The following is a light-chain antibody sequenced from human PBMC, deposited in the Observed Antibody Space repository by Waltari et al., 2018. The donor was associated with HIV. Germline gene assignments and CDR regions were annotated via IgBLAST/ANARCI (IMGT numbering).Light chain of an antibody. CDR1: GSDLGDYHY. Sequence: QSALTQPASVSGSPGQSITISCTGTGSDLGDYHYVSWYQHHPGRAPKLIIYDVTKRPSGVSNRFSGSKSGYTASLTISGLQAEDEADYYCSSYSLVNTALFGGGTKLTVL. CDR3: SSYSLVNTAL. V-gene: IGLV2-14*03. J-gene: IGLJ2*01. CDR2: DVT.